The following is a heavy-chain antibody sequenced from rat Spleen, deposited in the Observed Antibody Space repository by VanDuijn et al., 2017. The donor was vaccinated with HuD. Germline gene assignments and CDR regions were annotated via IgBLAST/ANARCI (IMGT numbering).Heavy chain of an antibody. CDR1: GFTFSDHY. J-gene: IGHJ2*01. Sequence: EVHLVESDGGLVQPGRSLKLSCVASGFTFSDHYMAWVRQAPKKGLEWVASISPGGGNTFFRDSVKGRFTLSRNNAKNTLYLQMDSLRSEDTATYYCARHIDYHYFDYWGQGVMVTVSS. V-gene: IGHV5-25*01. CDR3: ARHIDYHYFDY. CDR2: ISPGGGNT. D-gene: IGHD1-12*01.